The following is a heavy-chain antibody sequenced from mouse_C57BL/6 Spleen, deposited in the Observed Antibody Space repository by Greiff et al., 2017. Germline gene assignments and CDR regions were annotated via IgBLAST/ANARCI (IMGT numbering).Heavy chain of an antibody. CDR1: GFSLSTSGMG. CDR2: IYWDDDK. J-gene: IGHJ4*01. V-gene: IGHV8-12*01. Sequence: QVQLKESGPGILQSSQTLSLTCSFSGFSLSTSGMGVSWIRQPSGKGLEWLAHIYWDDDKRYNPSLKSRLTISKDTSRNQVFLKITSVDTADTATYYCARTPRYGSSYNYAMDYWGQGTSVTVSS. CDR3: ARTPRYGSSYNYAMDY. D-gene: IGHD1-1*01.